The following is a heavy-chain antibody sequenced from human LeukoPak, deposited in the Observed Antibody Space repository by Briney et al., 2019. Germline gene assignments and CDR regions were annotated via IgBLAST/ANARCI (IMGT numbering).Heavy chain of an antibody. CDR1: GYTFTSYG. CDR3: ARGRRGYSGYARNNDAFDI. D-gene: IGHD5-12*01. Sequence: GASVKVSCKASGYTFTSYGISWVRQAPGQGLEWMGWINPNSGGTNYAQKFQGWVTMTRDTSISTAYMELSRLRSDDTAVYYCARGRRGYSGYARNNDAFDIWGQGTMVTVSS. CDR2: INPNSGGT. J-gene: IGHJ3*02. V-gene: IGHV1-2*04.